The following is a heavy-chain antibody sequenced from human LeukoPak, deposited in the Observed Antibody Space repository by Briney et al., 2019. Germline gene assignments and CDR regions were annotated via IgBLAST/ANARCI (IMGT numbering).Heavy chain of an antibody. CDR3: ARSHWGPHL. CDR1: GFTFSSYA. J-gene: IGHJ5*02. V-gene: IGHV3-23*01. D-gene: IGHD7-27*01. CDR2: ISDSGVNT. Sequence: PGGSLRLSCAASGFTFSSYAMSWVRQAPGKGLEWLSAISDSGVNTYYADSAKGRFTISRDNSKSTLFLQVNSLRAEDTAVYYCARSHWGPHLWGRGTLVTVSS.